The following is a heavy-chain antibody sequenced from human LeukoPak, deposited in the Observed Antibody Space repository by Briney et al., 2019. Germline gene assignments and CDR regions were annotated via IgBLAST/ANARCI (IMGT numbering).Heavy chain of an antibody. Sequence: GASVKVSCKASGYTFTSYDINWVRQATGQGLEWMGWMSPNSGNTGYAQKFQGRVTMTRNTSISTAYMELSSLRSEDTAVYYCARWREGYDSAYFDYWGQGTLVTVSS. CDR3: ARWREGYDSAYFDY. CDR2: MSPNSGNT. J-gene: IGHJ4*02. V-gene: IGHV1-8*01. D-gene: IGHD5-12*01. CDR1: GYTFTSYD.